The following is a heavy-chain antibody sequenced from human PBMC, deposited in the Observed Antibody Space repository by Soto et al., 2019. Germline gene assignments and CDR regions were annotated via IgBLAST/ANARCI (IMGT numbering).Heavy chain of an antibody. CDR3: ERHLGTNYYYYGMDV. J-gene: IGHJ6*02. CDR1: GYIFTSYW. V-gene: IGHV5-10-1*01. D-gene: IGHD3-10*01. Sequence: PGESLKISGKGSGYIFTSYWISWVRQMPGKGLGWMGRIDPSDSYSNYSPSFQGHVTISAYKSISTAYLQWSSLKASDTAMYYCERHLGTNYYYYGMDVSGQGTTVTVS. CDR2: IDPSDSYS.